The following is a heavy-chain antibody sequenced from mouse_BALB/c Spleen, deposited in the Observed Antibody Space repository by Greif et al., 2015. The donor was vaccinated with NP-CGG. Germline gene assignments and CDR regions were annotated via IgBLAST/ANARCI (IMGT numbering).Heavy chain of an antibody. V-gene: IGHV14-3*02. CDR1: GFNIKDTY. Sequence: EVQGVESGAELVKPGASVKLSCTASGFNIKDTYMHWVKQRPEQGLEWIGRIDPANGNTKYDPKFQGKATITADTSSNTAYPQLSSLTSEDTAVYYCARWDWYFDVWGAGTTVTVSS. J-gene: IGHJ1*01. CDR3: ARWDWYFDV. CDR2: IDPANGNT.